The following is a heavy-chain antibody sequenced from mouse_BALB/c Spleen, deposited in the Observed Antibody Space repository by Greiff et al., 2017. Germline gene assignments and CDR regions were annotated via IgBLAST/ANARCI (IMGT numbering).Heavy chain of an antibody. V-gene: IGHV3-2*02. CDR3: ASMITTGFAY. D-gene: IGHD2-4*01. J-gene: IGHJ3*01. Sequence: EVKLEESGPGLVKPSQSLSLTCTVTGYSITSDYAWNWIRQFPGNKLEWMGYISYSGSTSYNPSLKSRISITRDTSKNQFFLQLNSVTTEDTATYYCASMITTGFAYWGQGTLVTVSA. CDR1: GYSITSDYA. CDR2: ISYSGST.